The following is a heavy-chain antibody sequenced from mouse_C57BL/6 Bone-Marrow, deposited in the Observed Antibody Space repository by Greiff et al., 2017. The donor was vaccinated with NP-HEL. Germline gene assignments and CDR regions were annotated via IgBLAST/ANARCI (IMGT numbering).Heavy chain of an antibody. CDR1: GFNIKDDY. V-gene: IGHV14-4*01. CDR2: IDPENGDT. CDR3: TLTGFDY. D-gene: IGHD4-1*01. Sequence: VQLQQSGAELVRPGASVKLSCTASGFNIKDDYMHWVKQRPEQGLEWIGWIDPENGDTAYASKFQGKATITADTSSNTAYLQLSSLTSEDTAVYYCTLTGFDYWGQGTTLTVSS. J-gene: IGHJ2*01.